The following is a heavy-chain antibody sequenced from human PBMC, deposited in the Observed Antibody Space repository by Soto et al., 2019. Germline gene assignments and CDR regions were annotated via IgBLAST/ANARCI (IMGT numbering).Heavy chain of an antibody. CDR1: GFTFSSYW. CDR3: VPAAIRAFDY. CDR2: INSDGSST. D-gene: IGHD2-2*01. V-gene: IGHV3-74*01. Sequence: PGGSLRLSCAASGFTFSSYWMHWFRQAPGKGLVWVSRINSDGSSTSYADSVKGRFTISRDNAKNTLYLQMNSLRAEDTAVYYCVPAAIRAFDYWGQGTLVTVSS. J-gene: IGHJ4*02.